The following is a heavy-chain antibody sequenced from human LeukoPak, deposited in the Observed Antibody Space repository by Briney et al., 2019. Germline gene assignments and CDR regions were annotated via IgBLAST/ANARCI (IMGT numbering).Heavy chain of an antibody. D-gene: IGHD3-10*01. CDR2: IYYSGSA. Sequence: SETLSLTCAVSGGSVSTYYWSWIRQPPGKGLEWIGYIYYSGSAKYNPSLKSRVTISVDTSKNQFSLKLSSVTEADTAVYYCARSYGSGNYFDYWGQETLVTVSS. V-gene: IGHV4-59*02. CDR1: GGSVSTYY. J-gene: IGHJ4*02. CDR3: ARSYGSGNYFDY.